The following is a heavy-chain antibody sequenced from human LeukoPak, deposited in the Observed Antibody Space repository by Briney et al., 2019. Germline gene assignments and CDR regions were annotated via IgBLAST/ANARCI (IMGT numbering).Heavy chain of an antibody. Sequence: ALRLSCAASGFTFSSYGMHWVRQAPGKGLEWVAVISYDGSNKYYADSVKGRFTISRDNSKNTLYLQMNSLRAEDTAVYYCATSPYYYDSSAPRGYFDYWGQGTLVTVSS. J-gene: IGHJ4*02. CDR1: GFTFSSYG. CDR3: ATSPYYYDSSAPRGYFDY. V-gene: IGHV3-30*03. D-gene: IGHD3-22*01. CDR2: ISYDGSNK.